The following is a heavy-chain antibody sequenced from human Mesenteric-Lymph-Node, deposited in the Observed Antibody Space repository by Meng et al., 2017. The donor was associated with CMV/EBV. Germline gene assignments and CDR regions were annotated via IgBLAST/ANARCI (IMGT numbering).Heavy chain of an antibody. V-gene: IGHV4-59*12. Sequence: GSLRLSCTVSGGSISSYYWSWIRQPPGKGLEWIGYIYYSGSTNYNPSLKSRVTISVDTSKNQFSLKLSSVTAADTAVYYCAEYDFWSGYFGYWGQGTLVTVSS. CDR3: AEYDFWSGYFGY. D-gene: IGHD3-3*01. CDR1: GGSISSYY. J-gene: IGHJ4*02. CDR2: IYYSGST.